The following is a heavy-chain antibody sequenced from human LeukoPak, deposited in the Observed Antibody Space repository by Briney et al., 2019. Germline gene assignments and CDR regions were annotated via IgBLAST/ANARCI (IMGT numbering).Heavy chain of an antibody. CDR3: AREMEKYSSRNQGDY. D-gene: IGHD6-6*01. V-gene: IGHV3-23*01. Sequence: GGSLRLSCATSGFTFSSYAMNWVRQAPGKGLEWVSGIRVGGEIYYADSVKGRFTISRDNSKNTLYLQMNSLRAEDTAVYYCAREMEKYSSRNQGDYWGQGTLVTVSS. J-gene: IGHJ4*02. CDR1: GFTFSSYA. CDR2: IRVGGEI.